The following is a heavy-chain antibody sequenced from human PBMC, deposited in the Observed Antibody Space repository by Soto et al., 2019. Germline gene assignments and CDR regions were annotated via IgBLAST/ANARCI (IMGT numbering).Heavy chain of an antibody. CDR1: GYTFTSYD. D-gene: IGHD3-10*01. J-gene: IGHJ6*03. V-gene: IGHV1-8*01. Sequence: ASVKVSCKASGYTFTSYDINWVRQATGQGLEWMGWMNPNSGNTGYAQKFQGRVTMTRNTSISTAYMELSSLRSEDTAVYYCAREFCYCSGSYYNVGYYYYYMDVWGKGTTVTVSS. CDR2: MNPNSGNT. CDR3: AREFCYCSGSYYNVGYYYYYMDV.